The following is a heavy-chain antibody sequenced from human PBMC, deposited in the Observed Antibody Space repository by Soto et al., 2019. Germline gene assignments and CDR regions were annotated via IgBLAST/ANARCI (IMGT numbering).Heavy chain of an antibody. J-gene: IGHJ4*02. CDR1: GFTFSSYA. D-gene: IGHD3-9*01. Sequence: HPGGSLRLSCAASGFTFSSYAMSWVRQAPGKGLEWVSAISGSGGSTYYADSVKGRFTISRDNSKNTLYLQMNSLRAEDTAVYYCAKVHPTPGIRYFDWLLFFDYWGQGTLVTVSS. CDR2: ISGSGGST. V-gene: IGHV3-23*01. CDR3: AKVHPTPGIRYFDWLLFFDY.